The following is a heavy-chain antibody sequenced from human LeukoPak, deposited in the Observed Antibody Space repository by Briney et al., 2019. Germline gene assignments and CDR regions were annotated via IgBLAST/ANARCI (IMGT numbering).Heavy chain of an antibody. Sequence: GGSLRLSCATSGFTFSSYAMSWVRQAPGKGLEWVSGISRSGGSTNYADSVKGRFTISRDNSKSTLYLQMNSLRAEDTAVYYCARGSYYGYYYFDYWGQGTLVTVSS. J-gene: IGHJ4*02. D-gene: IGHD1-26*01. CDR1: GFTFSSYA. CDR2: ISRSGGST. CDR3: ARGSYYGYYYFDY. V-gene: IGHV3-23*01.